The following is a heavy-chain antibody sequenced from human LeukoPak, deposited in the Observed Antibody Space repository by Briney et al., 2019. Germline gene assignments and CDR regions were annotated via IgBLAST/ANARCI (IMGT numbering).Heavy chain of an antibody. CDR3: ARGRSREHWFDP. CDR2: MNPTSGNT. CDR1: VYTFTSYD. V-gene: IGHV1-8*03. D-gene: IGHD1-1*01. Sequence: ASVTVSYKASVYTFTSYDINWVRQATGQGLEWMGWMNPTSGNTGYAQKFQGRVTITRNTSISTAYMELSSLRSEDTAVYYCARGRSREHWFDPGGQGTLVTVSS. J-gene: IGHJ5*02.